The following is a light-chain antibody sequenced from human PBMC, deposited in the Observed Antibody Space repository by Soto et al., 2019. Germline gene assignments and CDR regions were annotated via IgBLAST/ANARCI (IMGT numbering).Light chain of an antibody. Sequence: EIVLTQSPATLSLSPGERXXXSCRASQSVSSYLAWYQQKPGQAPMLLIYDASNRATDIPARFSGSGSGTDFTLTISSLEPEAFAVYYCQQRSNWHQLTFGGGTKVEIK. J-gene: IGKJ4*01. CDR2: DAS. CDR1: QSVSSY. V-gene: IGKV3-11*01. CDR3: QQRSNWHQLT.